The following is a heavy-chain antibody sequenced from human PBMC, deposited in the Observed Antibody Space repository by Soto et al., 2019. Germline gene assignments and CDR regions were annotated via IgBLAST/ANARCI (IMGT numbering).Heavy chain of an antibody. CDR3: ARGRIPSAIFDWFDP. J-gene: IGHJ5*02. CDR1: GFTFDRYG. D-gene: IGHD2-2*01. V-gene: IGHV3-33*01. CDR2: IWSDGSTE. Sequence: GGSLRLSCAASGFTFDRYGMHWVRQAPGKGLEWVAVIWSDGSTEYYADSVKGRFTISRDNSKNTMYLQMNSLRGEDTGVYYCARGRIPSAIFDWFDPWRQGTLVTVSS.